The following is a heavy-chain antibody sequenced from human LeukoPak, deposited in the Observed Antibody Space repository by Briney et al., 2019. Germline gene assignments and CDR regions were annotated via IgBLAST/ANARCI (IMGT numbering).Heavy chain of an antibody. Sequence: SETLSLTCTVSGGSISSYYWSWIRQPAGKGLEWIGRIYTSGSTNYNPSLKSRVTMSVDTSKNQFSLKLSSVTAADTAVYYCARSTSHNYYDSSGYRYYFDYWGQGTLVTVSS. CDR3: ARSTSHNYYDSSGYRYYFDY. CDR2: IYTSGST. D-gene: IGHD3-22*01. CDR1: GGSISSYY. J-gene: IGHJ4*02. V-gene: IGHV4-4*07.